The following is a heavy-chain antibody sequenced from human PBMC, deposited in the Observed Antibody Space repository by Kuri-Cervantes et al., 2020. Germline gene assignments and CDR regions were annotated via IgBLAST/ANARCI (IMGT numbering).Heavy chain of an antibody. CDR1: GFTSSSYS. J-gene: IGHJ4*02. D-gene: IGHD2-8*01. Sequence: GGSLRLSCAASGFTSSSYSMHWVRQAPGKGLEWVAVIWYDGSNKYYADSVKGRFTISRDNSKNTLYLQMNSLRAEDTAVYYCARDLQPKPPNGDFDYWGQGTLVTVSS. CDR2: IWYDGSNK. V-gene: IGHV3-33*01. CDR3: ARDLQPKPPNGDFDY.